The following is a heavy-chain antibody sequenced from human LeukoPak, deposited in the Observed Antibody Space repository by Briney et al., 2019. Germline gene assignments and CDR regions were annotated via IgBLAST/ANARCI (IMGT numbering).Heavy chain of an antibody. Sequence: SVNVSCKASGGTFSSYAISWVRQAPGQGLEWMGGIIPIFGTANYAQKFQGRVTITADESTSTAYMELSSLRSEDTAVYYCARENPYYDSSGYYHYYYYGMDVWGQGTTVTVSS. J-gene: IGHJ6*02. CDR1: GGTFSSYA. CDR3: ARENPYYDSSGYYHYYYYGMDV. V-gene: IGHV1-69*13. D-gene: IGHD3-22*01. CDR2: IIPIFGTA.